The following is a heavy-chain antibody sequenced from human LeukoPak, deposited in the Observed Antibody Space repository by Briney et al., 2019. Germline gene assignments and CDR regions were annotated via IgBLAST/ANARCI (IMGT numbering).Heavy chain of an antibody. CDR1: GGSISSSSYY. Sequence: SETLSLTCTVPGGSISSSSYYWGWIRQPPGKGLEWIGSIFYTGSTYYNPSLKSRVTIYVDTSKDQFSLNLSSVTAADTAVYYCAEDRGVLRYFDWPSRFDYWGQGTLVTVSS. J-gene: IGHJ4*02. CDR3: AEDRGVLRYFDWPSRFDY. D-gene: IGHD3-9*01. CDR2: IFYTGST. V-gene: IGHV4-39*01.